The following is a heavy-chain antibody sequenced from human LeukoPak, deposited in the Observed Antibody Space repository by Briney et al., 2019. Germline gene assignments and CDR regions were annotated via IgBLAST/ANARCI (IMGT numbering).Heavy chain of an antibody. D-gene: IGHD2-8*01. V-gene: IGHV1-3*03. J-gene: IGHJ4*02. CDR2: INAGNGNT. CDR1: GYTFTSYA. CDR3: ARGYCTNGVCRWEFDY. Sequence: PGASVKVSCKASGYTFTSYAMHWVRQAPGQRLEWMGWINAGNGNTKYSQEFQGRVTITRDTSASTAYMELSSLRSEDMAVYYCARGYCTNGVCRWEFDYWGQGTLVTVSS.